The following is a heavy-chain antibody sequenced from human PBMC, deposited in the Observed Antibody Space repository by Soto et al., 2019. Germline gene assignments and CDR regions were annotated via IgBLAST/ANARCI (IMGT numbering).Heavy chain of an antibody. CDR3: ARWGKYCSSTSCYIGEDYYYGMDV. CDR2: ISYTGYT. J-gene: IGHJ6*02. D-gene: IGHD2-2*02. Sequence: SETLSLTCTVSGGSISTYYWSWIRQPPGKXLEWIGYISYTGYTRYNPSLKSRVTVSVDTSKNHLSLKLSSMTAADTAVYYCARWGKYCSSTSCYIGEDYYYGMDVWGQGTTVTVSS. CDR1: GGSISTYY. V-gene: IGHV4-59*01.